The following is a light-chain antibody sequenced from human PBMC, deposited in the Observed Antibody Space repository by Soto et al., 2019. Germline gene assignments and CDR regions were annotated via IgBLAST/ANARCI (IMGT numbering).Light chain of an antibody. CDR1: QSINNC. Sequence: DIQMTQSPSSVSASVGDRVTITCRASQSINNCLNWYQQKPGKAPNLLIHAASSLQSGVPPRFSGNGSGTDFTLTISSLQPEDFATYYCQQSYRNPITFGQGTRLEIK. CDR2: AAS. CDR3: QQSYRNPIT. J-gene: IGKJ5*01. V-gene: IGKV1-39*01.